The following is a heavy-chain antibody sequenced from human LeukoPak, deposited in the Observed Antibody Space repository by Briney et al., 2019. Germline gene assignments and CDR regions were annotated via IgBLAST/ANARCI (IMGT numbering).Heavy chain of an antibody. Sequence: PSETLSLTCTVSGGSISSSSYYWGWIRQPPGKGPEWIGSIYYSGSTYYNPSLKSRVTISVDTSKNQFSLKLSSVTAADTAVYYCARHQPLGYGGNSDAFDIWGQGTMVTVSS. CDR1: GGSISSSSYY. CDR3: ARHQPLGYGGNSDAFDI. D-gene: IGHD4-23*01. V-gene: IGHV4-39*01. CDR2: IYYSGST. J-gene: IGHJ3*02.